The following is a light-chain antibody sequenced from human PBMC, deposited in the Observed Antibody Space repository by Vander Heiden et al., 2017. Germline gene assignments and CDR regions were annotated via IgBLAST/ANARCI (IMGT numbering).Light chain of an antibody. CDR1: QSISSY. CDR2: AAS. V-gene: IGKV1-39*01. Sequence: DIQMTQSPSSLSASVGDRVTITCRASQSISSYLNWYQQKPGKAPKLLIYAASSLQSGVPSRFSGSGSGTDFTLTISSLQPEDFATYYCQQSYSTPLTFGPRTKVDIK. J-gene: IGKJ3*01. CDR3: QQSYSTPLT.